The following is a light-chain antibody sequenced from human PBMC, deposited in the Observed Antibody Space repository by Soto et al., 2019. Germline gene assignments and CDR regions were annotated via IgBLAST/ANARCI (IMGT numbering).Light chain of an antibody. J-gene: IGKJ4*01. CDR1: ESVSLN. Sequence: EIVMTQSPVTLSVSPGERATLSCRASESVSLNVAWYQQKPGQAPRLLIYGASTRATGIPARFSGSGSGTEFTLTISSLQSEDFAIDFCQQYYNWPTFGGGTKVEIK. V-gene: IGKV3-15*01. CDR3: QQYYNWPT. CDR2: GAS.